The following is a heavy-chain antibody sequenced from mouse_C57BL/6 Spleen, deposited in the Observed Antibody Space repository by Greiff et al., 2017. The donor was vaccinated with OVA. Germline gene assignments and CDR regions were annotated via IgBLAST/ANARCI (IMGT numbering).Heavy chain of an antibody. CDR2: IHPNSGST. Sequence: QVQLKQPGAELVKPGASVKLSCKASGYTFTSYWMHWVKQRPGQGLEWIGMIHPNSGSTNYNEKFKSKATLTVDKSSSTAYMQLSSLTSEDSAVYYCARSDWTAQATMDYWGQGTSVTVSS. V-gene: IGHV1-64*01. CDR3: ARSDWTAQATMDY. CDR1: GYTFTSYW. D-gene: IGHD3-2*02. J-gene: IGHJ4*01.